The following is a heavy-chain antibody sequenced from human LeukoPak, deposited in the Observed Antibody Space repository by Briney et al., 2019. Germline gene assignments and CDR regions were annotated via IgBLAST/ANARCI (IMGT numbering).Heavy chain of an antibody. V-gene: IGHV3-53*01. CDR2: IYSGGST. J-gene: IGHJ6*02. D-gene: IGHD6-6*01. CDR3: GSPEPRPLRKHRVLDKNYYGMDV. CDR1: GFTVSSNY. Sequence: GGSLRLSCAASGFTVSSNYMSWVRQAPGKGLEWGSVIYSGGSTYYTDSVKGRFTICRDNCKSTLYVQRNSLRAEDTAVYYGGSPEPRPLRKHRVLDKNYYGMDVWGQGTTVTVSS.